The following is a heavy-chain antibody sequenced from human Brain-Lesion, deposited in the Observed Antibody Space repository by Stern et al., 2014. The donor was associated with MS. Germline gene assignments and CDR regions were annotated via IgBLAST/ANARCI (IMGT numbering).Heavy chain of an antibody. CDR1: GFTFSDHF. D-gene: IGHD2/OR15-2a*01. CDR3: ARDNKVYGIDV. Sequence: VQLVESGGGLVQPGGSLRLSCAASGFTFSDHFIDWVRQAPGKGLEWVGRIRNKANSYSTEYAASVKGRFTFSRDDSKNSLFVQMSSLRIEDTAIYYCARDNKVYGIDVLGQGTSVTVSS. CDR2: IRNKANSYST. J-gene: IGHJ6*02. V-gene: IGHV3-72*01.